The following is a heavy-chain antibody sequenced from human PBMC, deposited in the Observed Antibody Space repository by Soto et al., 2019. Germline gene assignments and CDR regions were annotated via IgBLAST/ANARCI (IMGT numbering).Heavy chain of an antibody. CDR3: AKRGVDTFGLSY. D-gene: IGHD3-10*01. CDR1: GFTFSSFW. Sequence: VQLVESGGGLVQPGGSLRLSCAVSGFTFSSFWMHWVRQAPGEGLVWVSRINTDGSSTSYADSVKGRFTISRDNAKNTLYLQMNSLRVEDTDMYYCAKRGVDTFGLSYWGQGTLVTVSS. CDR2: INTDGSST. J-gene: IGHJ4*02. V-gene: IGHV3-74*01.